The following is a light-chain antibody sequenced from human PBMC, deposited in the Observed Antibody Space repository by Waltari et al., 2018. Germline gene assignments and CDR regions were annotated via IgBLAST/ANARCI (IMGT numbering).Light chain of an antibody. CDR3: CSYAGSSTSPYV. V-gene: IGLV2-23*01. J-gene: IGLJ1*01. Sequence: QSALTQPASVSGSPGQSITISCTGTSSDVGSYNLVSWYQQHPGKAPKLMIYEGSKRHSGVSNRFSGSKSGNTASLTISGLQAEDEADYYCCSYAGSSTSPYVFGTGTKVTAL. CDR2: EGS. CDR1: SSDVGSYNL.